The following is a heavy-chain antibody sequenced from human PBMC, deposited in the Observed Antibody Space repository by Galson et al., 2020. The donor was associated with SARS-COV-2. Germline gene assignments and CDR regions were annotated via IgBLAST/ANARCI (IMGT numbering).Heavy chain of an antibody. CDR1: GFTFSSYA. V-gene: IGHV3-23*01. CDR3: GMKARSWDSSGYYTPLYFDY. Sequence: GGSLRLSCAASGFTFSSYAMSWVRQAPGKGLEWVSAISGSGGSTYYAESVKRRFTISRDNSKNTLYLQMNSLRAEDTAVYYCGMKARSWDSSGYYTPLYFDYWCQGTLVTVSS. D-gene: IGHD3-22*01. J-gene: IGHJ4*02. CDR2: ISGSGGST.